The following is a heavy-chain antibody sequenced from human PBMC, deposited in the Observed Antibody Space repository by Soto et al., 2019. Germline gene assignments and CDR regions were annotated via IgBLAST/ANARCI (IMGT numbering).Heavy chain of an antibody. CDR1: GFTFSSYW. D-gene: IGHD6-13*01. V-gene: IGHV3-7*01. CDR3: ARDGSSWYLFDAFDI. J-gene: IGHJ3*02. CDR2: IKQDGSEK. Sequence: GGSLRLSCAASGFTFSSYWMSWVRQAPGKGLEWVANIKQDGSEKYYVDSVKGRFTISRDNAKNSLYLQMNSLRAEDTAVYYCARDGSSWYLFDAFDIWGQGTMVTVSS.